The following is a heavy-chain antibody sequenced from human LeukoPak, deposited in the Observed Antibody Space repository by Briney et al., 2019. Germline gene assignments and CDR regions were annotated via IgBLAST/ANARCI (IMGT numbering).Heavy chain of an antibody. V-gene: IGHV4-34*01. J-gene: IGHJ4*02. Sequence: PSETLSLTCVVYGESFSGYYWSWIRQPPGKGLEWIGEINHSGTTNYNPSLKSRVTISVDTSKNQFSLKLSSVTAADTAVYYCARDRGAYGDYQFDYWGQGTLVTVSS. CDR3: ARDRGAYGDYQFDY. CDR2: INHSGTT. D-gene: IGHD4-17*01. CDR1: GESFSGYY.